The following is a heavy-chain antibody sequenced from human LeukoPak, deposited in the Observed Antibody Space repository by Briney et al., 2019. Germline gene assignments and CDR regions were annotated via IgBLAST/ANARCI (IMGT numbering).Heavy chain of an antibody. J-gene: IGHJ4*02. V-gene: IGHV4-39*07. CDR2: IYYSGST. D-gene: IGHD3-16*01. Sequence: RPSETLSLTCTVSGGSISSSRYYWGWIRQPPGKGLEWIGSIYYSGSTYYNPSLKSRVTISVDTSKNQFSLKLSSVTAADTAVYYCARGLQWGWGKYFDYWGQGTLVTVSS. CDR1: GGSISSSRYY. CDR3: ARGLQWGWGKYFDY.